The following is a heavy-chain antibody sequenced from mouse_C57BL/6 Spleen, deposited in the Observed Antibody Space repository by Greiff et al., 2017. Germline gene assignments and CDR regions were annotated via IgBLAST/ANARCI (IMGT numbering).Heavy chain of an antibody. CDR1: GYTFTSYW. CDR3: ARRGTTVVAPYYYAMDY. Sequence: QVQLQQPGAELVKPGASVKMSCKASGYTFTSYWITWVKQRPGQGLEWIGDIYPGSGSTNYNEKFKSKATLTVDTSSSTAYMQLSSLTSEDSAVYYCARRGTTVVAPYYYAMDYWGQGTTLTVSS. V-gene: IGHV1-55*01. CDR2: IYPGSGST. D-gene: IGHD1-1*01. J-gene: IGHJ2*01.